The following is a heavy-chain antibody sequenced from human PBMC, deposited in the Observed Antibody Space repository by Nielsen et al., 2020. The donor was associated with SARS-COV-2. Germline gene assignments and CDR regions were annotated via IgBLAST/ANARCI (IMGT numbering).Heavy chain of an antibody. D-gene: IGHD5-24*01. CDR2: IYSGGST. Sequence: GESLKISCAASGFTFSNAWMNWVRQAPGKGLEWVSVIYSGGSTYYADSVKGRFTISRDNSKNTLYLQMNNLTAEDTAVYHCAREGRDGYNFDYWGQGTLVTVSS. J-gene: IGHJ4*02. CDR3: AREGRDGYNFDY. V-gene: IGHV3-53*01. CDR1: GFTFSNAW.